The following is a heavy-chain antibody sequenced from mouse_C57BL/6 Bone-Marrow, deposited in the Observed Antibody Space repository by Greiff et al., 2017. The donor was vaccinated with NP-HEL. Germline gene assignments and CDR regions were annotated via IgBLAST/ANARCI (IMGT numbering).Heavy chain of an antibody. CDR1: GFTFSDYY. CDR2: ISNGGGST. Sequence: DVKLVESGGGLVQPGGSLKLSCAASGFTFSDYYMYWVRQTPEKRLEWVAYISNGGGSTYYPDTVKGRFTISRDNAKNTLYLQMSRLKSEDTAMYYCAAGELWYFDVWGTGTTVTVSS. V-gene: IGHV5-12*01. J-gene: IGHJ1*03. CDR3: AAGELWYFDV.